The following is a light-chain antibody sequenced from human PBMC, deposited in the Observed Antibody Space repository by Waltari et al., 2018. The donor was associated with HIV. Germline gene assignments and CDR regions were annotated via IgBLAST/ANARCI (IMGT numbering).Light chain of an antibody. J-gene: IGKJ1*01. CDR1: QSVLYRSDNKNY. V-gene: IGKV4-1*01. CDR2: GTS. Sequence: DIVMTQSPDSLAVSLGDRATINCQSSQSVLYRSDNKNYLAWYQHKPGQPPKLLISGTSARESGVPDRFSGSGSGANFTLTIRSLRAEDVAVYYCQQFYGFPWTFGQGTKVEIK. CDR3: QQFYGFPWT.